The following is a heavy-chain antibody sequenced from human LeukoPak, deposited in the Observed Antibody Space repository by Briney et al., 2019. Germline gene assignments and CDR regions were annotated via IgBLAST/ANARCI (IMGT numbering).Heavy chain of an antibody. CDR2: IIPILGIA. CDR3: ARDLGGNIGPYDY. J-gene: IGHJ4*02. D-gene: IGHD4-23*01. V-gene: IGHV1-69*04. CDR1: GGTFSSYA. Sequence: RASVKVSCKASGGTFSSYAISWVRQAPGQGLEWMGRIIPILGIANYAQKFQGRVTITADKSTSTAYMELSSLRSEDTAVYYCARDLGGNIGPYDYWGQGTLVTVSS.